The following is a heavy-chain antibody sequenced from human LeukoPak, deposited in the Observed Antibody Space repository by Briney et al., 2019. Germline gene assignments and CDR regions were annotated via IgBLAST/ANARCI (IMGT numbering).Heavy chain of an antibody. Sequence: PGGSLRLSCAASGFMFSGYSMNWVRQAPGKGLEWVAVISYDGSNKYYADSVKGRFTISRDNSRNTLYLQMNSLRAEDTAVYYCARGPQFGFDYWGQGTLVTVSS. D-gene: IGHD3-10*01. CDR1: GFMFSGYS. CDR2: ISYDGSNK. CDR3: ARGPQFGFDY. V-gene: IGHV3-30*03. J-gene: IGHJ4*02.